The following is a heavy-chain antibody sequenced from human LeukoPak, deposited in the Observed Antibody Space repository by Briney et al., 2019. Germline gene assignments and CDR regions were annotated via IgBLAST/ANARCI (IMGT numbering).Heavy chain of an antibody. V-gene: IGHV3-7*01. CDR3: ARARGFDY. J-gene: IGHJ4*02. CDR2: IKEDGSEK. Sequence: SGGSLRPSCTASGFTFDTFWMSWVRQAPGKGLEWVANIKEDGSEKYYVDSVKGRFTISRDNAKNSLFLQMNSLRAEDTAVYYCARARGFDYWGQGTLVTVSS. D-gene: IGHD3-10*01. CDR1: GFTFDTFW.